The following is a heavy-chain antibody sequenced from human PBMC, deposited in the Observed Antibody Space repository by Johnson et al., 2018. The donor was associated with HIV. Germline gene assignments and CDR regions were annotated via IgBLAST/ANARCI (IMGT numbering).Heavy chain of an antibody. CDR3: ARDRGYDAFDI. D-gene: IGHD3-22*01. V-gene: IGHV3-7*01. Sequence: VQLVESGGGLVQPGGSLRLSCAASGFTFRNYWMSWVRQAPGKGLEWVANIKQDGSEKYYVDSVKGRFTISRDNAKNSLYLQMNSLRAEDTAVYFCARDRGYDAFDIWGQGTMVTVSS. J-gene: IGHJ3*02. CDR2: IKQDGSEK. CDR1: GFTFRNYW.